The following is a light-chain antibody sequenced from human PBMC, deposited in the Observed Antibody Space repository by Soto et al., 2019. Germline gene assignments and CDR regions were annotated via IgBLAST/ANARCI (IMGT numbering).Light chain of an antibody. CDR1: ISDVGGYNY. V-gene: IGLV2-11*01. J-gene: IGLJ1*01. CDR3: SSYTSSSTSTYV. Sequence: QSALTQPRSVSGSPGQSVTISCTGTISDVGGYNYVSWYQHHPGKAPKLMIYDVTKRPSGVRDRFSASKSGNTASLTISGLQAEDEADYYCSSYTSSSTSTYVFGTGTKVTVL. CDR2: DVT.